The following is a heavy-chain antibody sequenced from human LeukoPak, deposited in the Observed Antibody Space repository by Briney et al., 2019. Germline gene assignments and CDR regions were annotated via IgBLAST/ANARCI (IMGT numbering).Heavy chain of an antibody. J-gene: IGHJ4*02. CDR2: INSDGGST. V-gene: IGHV3-74*01. CDR3: ARRIQGMAPYYFDY. Sequence: GGSLRLSCTASGFTFSSYWMHWVRQAPGKGLVWVSRINSDGGSTGYADSVKGRFTISRDNAKNTLYLQMNSLRAEDTAVYYCARRIQGMAPYYFDYWGQGTLVTVSS. CDR1: GFTFSSYW. D-gene: IGHD5-24*01.